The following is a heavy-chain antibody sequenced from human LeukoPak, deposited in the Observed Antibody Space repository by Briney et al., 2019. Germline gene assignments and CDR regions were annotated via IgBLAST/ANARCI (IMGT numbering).Heavy chain of an antibody. CDR2: IYHSGST. D-gene: IGHD6-13*01. Sequence: SGTLSLTRAVSGGSISSSNWWSWVRQPPGKGLEWIGEIYHSGSTNYNPSLKSRVTISVDKSKNQFSLKLSSVAAADTAVYYCARAFIAAAGTGFDYWGQGTLVTVSS. CDR1: GGSISSSNW. CDR3: ARAFIAAAGTGFDY. J-gene: IGHJ4*02. V-gene: IGHV4-4*02.